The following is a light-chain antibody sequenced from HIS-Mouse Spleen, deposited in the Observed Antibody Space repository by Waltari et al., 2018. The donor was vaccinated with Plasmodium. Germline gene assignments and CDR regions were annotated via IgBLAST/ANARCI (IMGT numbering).Light chain of an antibody. J-gene: IGKJ1*01. CDR3: QQSYSTWT. CDR1: QSISIY. V-gene: IGKV1-39*01. CDR2: AAS. Sequence: DIQMTQSSSSLSASVGDRVTITCRASQSISIYLNWYQQKPGKAPKLLIYAASSLQSGVPSRFSGSGSGTDFTLTISSLQPEDFATYYCQQSYSTWTFGQGTKVEIK.